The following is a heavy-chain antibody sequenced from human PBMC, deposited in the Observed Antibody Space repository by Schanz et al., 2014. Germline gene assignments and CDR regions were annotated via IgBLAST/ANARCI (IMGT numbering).Heavy chain of an antibody. CDR3: AKVAPAATYLDS. D-gene: IGHD2-2*01. CDR2: ISGSSIHK. Sequence: DLEESGGGVVQPGRSLRLSCAASGFTFSDYYMAWIRQAPGKGLEWVSHISGSSIHKNYADSVKGRFTISRDNAKNSLFLQMNSLSAEDTAVYYCAKVAPAATYLDSWGLGTLVTVSS. CDR1: GFTFSDYY. V-gene: IGHV3-11*05. J-gene: IGHJ4*02.